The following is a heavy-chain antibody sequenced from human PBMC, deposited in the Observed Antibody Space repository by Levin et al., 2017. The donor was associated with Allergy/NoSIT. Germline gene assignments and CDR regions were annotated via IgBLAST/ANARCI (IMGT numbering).Heavy chain of an antibody. V-gene: IGHV3-73*01. Sequence: GESLKISCAASGFTFSGSAMHWVRQASGKGLEWVGRIRSNANSYATAHAASVKGRFTISRDDSKNTAYLQMNSLKTEDTAVYYCTRHGPIDYGDRYAYGMDGWGQGTTVTVSS. D-gene: IGHD4-17*01. CDR3: TRHGPIDYGDRYAYGMDG. CDR2: IRSNANSYAT. CDR1: GFTFSGSA. J-gene: IGHJ6*02.